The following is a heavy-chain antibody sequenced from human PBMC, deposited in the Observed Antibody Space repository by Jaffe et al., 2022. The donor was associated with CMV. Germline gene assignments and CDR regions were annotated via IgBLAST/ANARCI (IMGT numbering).Heavy chain of an antibody. CDR3: AKVLSGPCSGGSCYGTYDY. V-gene: IGHV3-23*01. D-gene: IGHD2-15*01. J-gene: IGHJ4*02. Sequence: EVQLLESGGGLVQPGGSLRLSCAASGFTFSSYAMSWVRQAPGKGLEWVSAISGSGGSTYYADSVKGRFTISRDNSKNTLYLQMNSLRAEDTAVYYCAKVLSGPCSGGSCYGTYDYWGQGTLVTVSS. CDR1: GFTFSSYA. CDR2: ISGSGGST.